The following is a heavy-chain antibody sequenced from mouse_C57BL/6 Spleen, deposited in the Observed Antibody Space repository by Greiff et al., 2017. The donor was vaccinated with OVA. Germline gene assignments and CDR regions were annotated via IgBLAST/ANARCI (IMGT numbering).Heavy chain of an antibody. V-gene: IGHV1-82*01. CDR2: IYPGDGDT. Sequence: ESGPELVKPGASVKISCKASGYAFSSSWMNWVKQRPGKGLEWIGRIYPGDGDTNYNGKFKGKATLTADKSSSTAYMQLSSLTSEDSAVYFCARWLTGDPLDYWGQGTTLTVSS. CDR1: GYAFSSSW. CDR3: ARWLTGDPLDY. J-gene: IGHJ2*01. D-gene: IGHD4-1*01.